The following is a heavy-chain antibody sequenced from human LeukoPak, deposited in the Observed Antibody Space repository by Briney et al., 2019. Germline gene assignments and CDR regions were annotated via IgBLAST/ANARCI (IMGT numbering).Heavy chain of an antibody. Sequence: ASVKVSCKASGYTFTSYYMHWVRQAPGQGLEWMGIINPSGGSKTYAQNFQGRVTMTRDTSTSTVYMELSSLGSEDTAVYYCARAWPKGGFYFDYWGQGTLVTVSS. J-gene: IGHJ4*02. CDR3: ARAWPKGGFYFDY. CDR2: INPSGGSK. CDR1: GYTFTSYY. D-gene: IGHD1-26*01. V-gene: IGHV1-46*01.